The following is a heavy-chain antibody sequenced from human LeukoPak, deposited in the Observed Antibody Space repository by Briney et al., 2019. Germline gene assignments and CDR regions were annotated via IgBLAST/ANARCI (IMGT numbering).Heavy chain of an antibody. CDR1: GYTFTGYY. D-gene: IGHD3-3*01. Sequence: ASVKVSCKASGYTFTGYYIHWVRQAPGQGLEWMGWINPNSGGTNYAQKFQGRVTMTRDTSISTAYMELSGLRSDDTAVYYCARDTARITIFGVAKYMDVWGKGTTVTVSS. V-gene: IGHV1-2*02. J-gene: IGHJ6*03. CDR3: ARDTARITIFGVAKYMDV. CDR2: INPNSGGT.